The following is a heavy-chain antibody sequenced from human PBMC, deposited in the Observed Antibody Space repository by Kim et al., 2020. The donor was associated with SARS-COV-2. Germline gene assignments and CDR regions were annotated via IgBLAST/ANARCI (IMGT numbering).Heavy chain of an antibody. J-gene: IGHJ4*02. Sequence: ASVKVSCKASGYTFTGYYMHWVRQAPGQGLEWMGWINPNSGGTNYAQKFQGRVTMTRDTSISTAYMELSRLRSDDTAVYYCARLAVDYDSSGWVYWGQGTLVTVSS. CDR1: GYTFTGYY. D-gene: IGHD3-22*01. CDR3: ARLAVDYDSSGWVY. V-gene: IGHV1-2*02. CDR2: INPNSGGT.